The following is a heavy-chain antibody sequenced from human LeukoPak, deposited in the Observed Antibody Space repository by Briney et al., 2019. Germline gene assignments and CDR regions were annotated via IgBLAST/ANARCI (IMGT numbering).Heavy chain of an antibody. CDR2: IYYSGST. Sequence: KPGGSLRLSCAASGLTVSSSHMTWIRQAPRKGLEWIASIYYSGSTYYNPSLKSRVTISVDTSKNQLSLKLSSLTAADTAVYYCARHEYSGSYYGLSWFDPWGQGTLVTVSS. J-gene: IGHJ5*02. CDR1: GLTVSSSH. CDR3: ARHEYSGSYYGLSWFDP. D-gene: IGHD1-26*01. V-gene: IGHV4-39*01.